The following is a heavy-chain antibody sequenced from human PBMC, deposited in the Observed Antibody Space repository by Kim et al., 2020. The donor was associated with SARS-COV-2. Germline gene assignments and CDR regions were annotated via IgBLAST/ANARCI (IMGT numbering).Heavy chain of an antibody. CDR3: FGVITKLTY. Sequence: GSTYYADSVKGRFTISIVNSENTLYLQMNSLRAEDTAVYYCFGVITKLTYWGQGTLVTVSS. CDR2: GST. J-gene: IGHJ4*02. D-gene: IGHD3-16*01. V-gene: IGHV3-66*01.